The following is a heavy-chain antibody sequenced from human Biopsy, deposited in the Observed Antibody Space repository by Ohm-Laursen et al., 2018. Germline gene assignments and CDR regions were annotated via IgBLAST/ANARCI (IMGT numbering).Heavy chain of an antibody. D-gene: IGHD6-19*01. J-gene: IGHJ4*02. CDR1: GGSISGSS. CDR3: ARRGSGGRSFDY. Sequence: SDTLSLTCTVSGGSISGSSWSWIRQAPGKGLEWIGYISYSRDTNYNPSLKSRITISVDMSKNQISLKLGSVTVADTAVFYCARRGSGGRSFDYWGQGSLVTVSS. V-gene: IGHV4-59*08. CDR2: ISYSRDT.